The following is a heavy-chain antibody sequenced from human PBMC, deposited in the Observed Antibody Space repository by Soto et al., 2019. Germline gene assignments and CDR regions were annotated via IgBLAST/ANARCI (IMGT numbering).Heavy chain of an antibody. CDR3: VRDGTKTLRDWFDP. CDR2: IYATGTT. D-gene: IGHD1-1*01. Sequence: PWETLSLTCTVSGASISGFYWSRIRKSAGKGLEWIGRIYATGTTDYNPSLKSRVMMSVDTSKKQFSLKLRSVTAADTAVYYCVRDGTKTLRDWFDPWGQGISVTVSS. V-gene: IGHV4-4*07. CDR1: GASISGFY. J-gene: IGHJ5*02.